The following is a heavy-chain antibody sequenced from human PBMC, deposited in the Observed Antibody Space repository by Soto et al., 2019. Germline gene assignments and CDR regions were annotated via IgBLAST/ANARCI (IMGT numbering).Heavy chain of an antibody. CDR1: GFTFSSYA. CDR3: AKVGQQLVDPNYYYMDV. J-gene: IGHJ6*03. CDR2: ISGSGGST. D-gene: IGHD6-13*01. V-gene: IGHV3-23*01. Sequence: PGGSLRLSCAASGFTFSSYAMSWVRQAPGKGLEWVSAISGSGGSTYYADSVKGRFTISRDNSKNTLYLQMNSLRAEDTAVYYCAKVGQQLVDPNYYYMDVWGKGTTVTVSS.